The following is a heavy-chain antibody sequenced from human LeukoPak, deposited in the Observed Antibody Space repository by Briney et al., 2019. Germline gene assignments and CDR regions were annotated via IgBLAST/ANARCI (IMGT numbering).Heavy chain of an antibody. J-gene: IGHJ6*02. V-gene: IGHV4-59*01. Sequence: TTSETLSLTCTVSGGSISSYYWSWIRQPPGKGLEWIGYIYDSGSTNYNPSLKSRVTISVDTSKNQFSLKLSSVTAADTAVYYCARDRHYYGSGSLLSGQYYYYGMDVWGQGTTVTVAS. CDR2: IYDSGST. D-gene: IGHD3-10*01. CDR3: ARDRHYYGSGSLLSGQYYYYGMDV. CDR1: GGSISSYY.